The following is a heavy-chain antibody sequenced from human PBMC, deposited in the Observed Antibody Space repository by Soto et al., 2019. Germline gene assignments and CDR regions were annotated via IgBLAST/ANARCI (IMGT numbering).Heavy chain of an antibody. CDR2: ISSSSTYI. CDR3: AKDQDDSSGYIMKAY. J-gene: IGHJ4*02. Sequence: GGSLRLSCAASGFTFSSHSMNWVRQAPGKGLEWVSSISSSSTYIYYADSVKGRFTISRDNSKNTLYLQMNSLRAEDTAVYYCAKDQDDSSGYIMKAYWGQGTLVTVSS. D-gene: IGHD3-22*01. CDR1: GFTFSSHS. V-gene: IGHV3-21*04.